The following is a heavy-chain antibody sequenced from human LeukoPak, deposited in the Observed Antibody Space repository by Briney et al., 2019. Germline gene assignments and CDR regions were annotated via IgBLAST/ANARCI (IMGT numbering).Heavy chain of an antibody. CDR3: ARGPYSSSWYSPDP. Sequence: GGSLRLSCAASGFTFSKYAMSWVRQAPGKGLEWVSTVNDRGTGTYYADSVKGRFTISRDNSKNTLSLQMISLRAEDTALYYCARGPYSSSWYSPDPWGQGTLVTVSS. CDR2: VNDRGTGT. V-gene: IGHV3-23*01. CDR1: GFTFSKYA. J-gene: IGHJ5*02. D-gene: IGHD6-13*01.